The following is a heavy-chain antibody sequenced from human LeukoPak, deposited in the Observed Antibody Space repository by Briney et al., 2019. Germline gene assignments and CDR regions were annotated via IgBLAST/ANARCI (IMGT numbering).Heavy chain of an antibody. D-gene: IGHD6-19*01. Sequence: SETLSLTCTVSGSSISSYYWSWIRQPPGKGLEWIGYIYYSGSTNYNPSLKSRVTISVDTSKNQFSLKLSSVTAADTAVYYCARVKGIAVSPLWDYWGQGTLVTVSS. CDR3: ARVKGIAVSPLWDY. CDR2: IYYSGST. J-gene: IGHJ4*02. V-gene: IGHV4-59*01. CDR1: GSSISSYY.